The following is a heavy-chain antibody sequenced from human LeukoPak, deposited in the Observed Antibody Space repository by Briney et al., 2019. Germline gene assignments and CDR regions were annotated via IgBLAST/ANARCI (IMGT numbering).Heavy chain of an antibody. CDR3: AKGGFWTTPH. CDR2: IRYDGSKK. D-gene: IGHD3/OR15-3a*01. J-gene: IGHJ4*02. V-gene: IGHV3-30*02. CDR1: GFTFSSYG. Sequence: QPGGSLRLSCAASGFTFSSYGMHWVRQAPGKGLEWVAFIRYDGSKKYYADSVKGRFTISRDNSKNTLYLQMNSLRAEDTAVYYCAKGGFWTTPHWGQGTLVTVSS.